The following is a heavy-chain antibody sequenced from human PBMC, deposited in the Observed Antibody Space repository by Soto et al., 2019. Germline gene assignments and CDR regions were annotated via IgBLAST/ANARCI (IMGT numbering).Heavy chain of an antibody. Sequence: SETLSLTCSVSGASIRRGGYYWSWLRQSPGKGLEWIGHIYYTGSTFYSPSLKSRLTISLDTSKNQFSLDLRSVTAADTAMYYCARIEMASIKWGRGTLVTVSS. CDR1: GASIRRGGYY. J-gene: IGHJ4*02. V-gene: IGHV4-31*03. CDR3: ARIEMASIK. CDR2: IYYTGST.